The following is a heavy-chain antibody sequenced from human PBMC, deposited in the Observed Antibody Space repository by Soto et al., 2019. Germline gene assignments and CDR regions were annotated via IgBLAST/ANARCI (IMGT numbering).Heavy chain of an antibody. CDR2: IYYSGST. CDR1: GGSISSSSYY. V-gene: IGHV4-39*01. D-gene: IGHD2-15*01. Sequence: ETLSLTCTVSGGSISSSSYYWGWIRQPPGKGLEWIGSIYYSGSTYYNPSLKSRVTISVDTSKNQFSLKLSSVTAADTAVYYCARLRMEYCSGGSCAYMDVWGKGTTVTVSS. J-gene: IGHJ6*03. CDR3: ARLRMEYCSGGSCAYMDV.